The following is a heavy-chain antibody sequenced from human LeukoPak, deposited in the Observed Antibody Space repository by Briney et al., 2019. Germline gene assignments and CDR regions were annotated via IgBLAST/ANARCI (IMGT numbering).Heavy chain of an antibody. Sequence: GGSLRLSCAASGFTFSSYWMHWVRQAPGKGLEWVAVIWYDGSNKDYADSVKGRFTISRDNSKNTLYLQMSSLRGEDTAVYYCARDGAVAGLGKFDYWGQGTLVTVSS. V-gene: IGHV3-33*08. J-gene: IGHJ4*02. D-gene: IGHD6-19*01. CDR2: IWYDGSNK. CDR1: GFTFSSYW. CDR3: ARDGAVAGLGKFDY.